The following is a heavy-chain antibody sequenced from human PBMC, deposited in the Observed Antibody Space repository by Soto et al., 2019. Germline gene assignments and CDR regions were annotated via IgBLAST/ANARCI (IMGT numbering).Heavy chain of an antibody. CDR1: GGSISSYY. D-gene: IGHD3-10*01. J-gene: IGHJ6*04. V-gene: IGHV4-59*08. Sequence: SETLSLTCTVSGGSISSYYWSWIRQPPGKGLEWIGYIYYSGSTNYNPSLKSRVTISVDTSKNQFSLKLSSVTAADTAVYYCARLGLLWFGELGLGIDVWGKGTTVTVSS. CDR2: IYYSGST. CDR3: ARLGLLWFGELGLGIDV.